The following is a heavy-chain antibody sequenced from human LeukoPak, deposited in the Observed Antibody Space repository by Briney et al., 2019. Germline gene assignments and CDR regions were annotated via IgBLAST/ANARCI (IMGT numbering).Heavy chain of an antibody. Sequence: GASVKVSCKASGYTFTSYYMHWVRQAPGQGLEWMGIINPSGGSTSYAQKVQGRVTMTRDTSISTAYMELSRLRSDDTAVYYCARVNYDFWSGYAYWGQGTLVTVSS. D-gene: IGHD3-3*01. J-gene: IGHJ4*02. CDR1: GYTFTSYY. CDR3: ARVNYDFWSGYAY. V-gene: IGHV1-46*01. CDR2: INPSGGST.